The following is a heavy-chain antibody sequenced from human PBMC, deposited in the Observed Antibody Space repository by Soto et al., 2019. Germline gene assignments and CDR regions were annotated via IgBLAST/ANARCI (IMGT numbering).Heavy chain of an antibody. CDR3: ASIGAYCGGDCYSAYYYYGMDV. D-gene: IGHD2-21*02. J-gene: IGHJ6*02. Sequence: QVQLVQSGAEVKKPGSSVKVSCKASGGTFSSYAISWVRQAPGQGLEWMGGIIPIFGTANYAQKFQGRVTITADESTSTAYMELSSLRSEDTAVYYCASIGAYCGGDCYSAYYYYGMDVWGQGTTVTVSS. V-gene: IGHV1-69*01. CDR1: GGTFSSYA. CDR2: IIPIFGTA.